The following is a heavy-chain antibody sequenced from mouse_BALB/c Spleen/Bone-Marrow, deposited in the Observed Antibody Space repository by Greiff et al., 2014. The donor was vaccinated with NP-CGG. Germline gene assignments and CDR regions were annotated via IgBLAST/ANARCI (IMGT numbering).Heavy chain of an antibody. Sequence: VQLQQPGPELVKPGASMKISCKTSGYSFTGYTMNWVKQSHGRNLEWIGLINPYNGVTSYNQNFKGKATLTVDKSSSTAYMELLSLTSAGSAVYYCAKGAYGQSSWFAYWGQGTLVTVSA. CDR3: AKGAYGQSSWFAY. D-gene: IGHD1-1*01. CDR1: GYSFTGYT. V-gene: IGHV1-31*01. J-gene: IGHJ3*01. CDR2: INPYNGVT.